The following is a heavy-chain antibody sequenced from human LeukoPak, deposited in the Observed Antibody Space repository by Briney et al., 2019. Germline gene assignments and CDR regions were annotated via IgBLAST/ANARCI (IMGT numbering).Heavy chain of an antibody. J-gene: IGHJ4*02. V-gene: IGHV1-18*01. CDR2: ISAYNGNT. CDR1: GYTFTSYG. D-gene: IGHD6-13*01. Sequence: ASVKVSCKASGYTFTSYGISWVRQTPGQGLEWMGWISAYNGNTNYAQKLQGRVTITADESTGTAYMELSSLRSEDTAVYYCARGDGGEQQLVLGYWGQGTLVTVSS. CDR3: ARGDGGEQQLVLGY.